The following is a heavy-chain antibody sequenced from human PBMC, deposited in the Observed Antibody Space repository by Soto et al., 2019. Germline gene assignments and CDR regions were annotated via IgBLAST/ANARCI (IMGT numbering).Heavy chain of an antibody. CDR3: ARYFDWPGVFDI. CDR1: GGSISGYY. CDR2: IDYYGST. J-gene: IGHJ3*02. Sequence: PSETLSLTCTVSGGSISGYYWSWIRQPPGKRLEWIGYIDYYGSTNYNPSLKSRVTISVDTSKKQFSLNLGSVTAADTAIYYCARYFDWPGVFDIGGQGTMVTVS. D-gene: IGHD3-9*01. V-gene: IGHV4-59*01.